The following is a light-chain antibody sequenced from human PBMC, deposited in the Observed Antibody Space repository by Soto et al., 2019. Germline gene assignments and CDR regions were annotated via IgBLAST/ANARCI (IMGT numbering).Light chain of an antibody. CDR1: QSVRSN. CDR3: QQYKSWPYT. CDR2: GAS. J-gene: IGKJ2*01. Sequence: EVVMTQSPATLSVSPGERVTLSCRASQSVRSNLAWYQQKPGQSPRLLIYGASTRATGIPARFSGSGSGTEFTLTISSLQSEDFAVYYCQQYKSWPYTFGQGTKLEIK. V-gene: IGKV3-15*01.